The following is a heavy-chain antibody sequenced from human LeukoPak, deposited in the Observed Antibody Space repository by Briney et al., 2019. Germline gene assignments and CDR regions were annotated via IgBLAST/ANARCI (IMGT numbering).Heavy chain of an antibody. Sequence: GGSLRLPCVASGFTFNSYAMHWVRQAPGKGLEWVALISYDGSEKNYADSVKGRFTVSRGNSKNTLYLQMNSLRAEDTAVYYCAREDYDSSGYYYVEGSWFDPWGQGTLVTVSS. CDR3: AREDYDSSGYYYVEGSWFDP. CDR1: GFTFNSYA. J-gene: IGHJ5*02. CDR2: ISYDGSEK. V-gene: IGHV3-30*04. D-gene: IGHD3-22*01.